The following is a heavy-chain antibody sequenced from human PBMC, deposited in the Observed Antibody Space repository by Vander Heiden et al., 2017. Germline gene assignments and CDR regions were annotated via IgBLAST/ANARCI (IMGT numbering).Heavy chain of an antibody. CDR2: LSPLVGTP. J-gene: IGHJ4*02. CDR1: GGTFSSYA. D-gene: IGHD3-3*01. V-gene: IGHV1-69*01. Sequence: QVQLVQSGPEVKKPGSSLRVSCKTSGGTFSSYAMSWVRQAPGQGLEWMGGLSPLVGTPDYASKFQGRITITADASTSTLYMEIDGLRPEDTAVYYCAGIPTQSRHAFRYLGGPDHWGQGTLVTVSS. CDR3: AGIPTQSRHAFRYLGGPDH.